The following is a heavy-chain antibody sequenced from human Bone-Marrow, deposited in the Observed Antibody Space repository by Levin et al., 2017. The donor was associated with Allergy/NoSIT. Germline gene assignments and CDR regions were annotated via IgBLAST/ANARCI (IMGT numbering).Heavy chain of an antibody. V-gene: IGHV3-23*01. CDR3: AKSTRITIFGVVILYYDYGMDV. Sequence: GGSLRLSCAASGFTFSSYAMSWVRQAPGKGLEWVSAISGSGGSTYYADSVKGRFTISRDNSKNTLYLQMNSLRAEDTAVYYCAKSTRITIFGVVILYYDYGMDVWGQGTTVTVSS. J-gene: IGHJ6*02. CDR2: ISGSGGST. CDR1: GFTFSSYA. D-gene: IGHD3-3*01.